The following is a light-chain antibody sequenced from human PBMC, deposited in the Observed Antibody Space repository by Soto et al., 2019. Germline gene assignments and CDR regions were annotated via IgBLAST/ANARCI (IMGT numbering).Light chain of an antibody. J-gene: IGLJ1*01. CDR2: RNN. Sequence: VLTQPPSASGTPGQRVTISCSGSSSNIGSNYVYWYQQLPGTAPKLLIYRNNQRPSGVPDRFSGSKSGTSASLAISGLRSEDEADYCCAAWDDSLSGYVFGTGTKVTVL. V-gene: IGLV1-47*01. CDR1: SSNIGSNY. CDR3: AAWDDSLSGYV.